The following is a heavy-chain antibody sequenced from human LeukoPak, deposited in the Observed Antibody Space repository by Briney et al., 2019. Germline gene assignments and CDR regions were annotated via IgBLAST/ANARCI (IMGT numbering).Heavy chain of an antibody. CDR3: ARDRLWELATFDY. J-gene: IGHJ4*02. Sequence: PGGSLRLSCAASGFTFSSYNMNWVRQAPGKGLEWVANIKQDGSEKYYVDSVKGRFTISRDNAKNSLYLQMNSLRAEDTAVYYCARDRLWELATFDYWGQGTLVTVSS. D-gene: IGHD1-26*01. V-gene: IGHV3-7*01. CDR1: GFTFSSYN. CDR2: IKQDGSEK.